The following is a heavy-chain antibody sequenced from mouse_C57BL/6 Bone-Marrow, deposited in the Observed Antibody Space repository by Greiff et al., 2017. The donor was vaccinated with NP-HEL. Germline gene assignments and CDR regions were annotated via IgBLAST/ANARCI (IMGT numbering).Heavy chain of an antibody. Sequence: EVKLVESGGGLVQPGGSLKLSCAASGFTFSDYYMYWVRQTPEKRLEWVAYISNGGGSTYYPDTVKGRFTISRDNAKNTLYLQMSRLKSEDTAMYYCARHAYYYGSSPYWYFDVWGTGTTVTVSS. V-gene: IGHV5-12*01. CDR3: ARHAYYYGSSPYWYFDV. CDR2: ISNGGGST. D-gene: IGHD1-1*01. J-gene: IGHJ1*03. CDR1: GFTFSDYY.